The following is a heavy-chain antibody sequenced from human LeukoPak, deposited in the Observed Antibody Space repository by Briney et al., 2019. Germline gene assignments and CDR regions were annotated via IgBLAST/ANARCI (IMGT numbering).Heavy chain of an antibody. Sequence: GGSLRLSCAASGFTFSSYAMSWVRQAPGKGLEWVSAICGSGGSTYYEDSVKGRFTISRDNSKNTLYLQMNSLRAEDMAVYYCAKMEAWTTVTGSGVDYWGQGTLVTVSS. CDR3: AKMEAWTTVTGSGVDY. CDR2: ICGSGGST. J-gene: IGHJ4*02. CDR1: GFTFSSYA. D-gene: IGHD4-17*01. V-gene: IGHV3-23*01.